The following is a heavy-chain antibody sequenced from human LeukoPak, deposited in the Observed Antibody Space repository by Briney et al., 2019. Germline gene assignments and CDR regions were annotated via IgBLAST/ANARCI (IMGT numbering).Heavy chain of an antibody. D-gene: IGHD3-22*01. V-gene: IGHV4-39*07. J-gene: IGHJ4*02. Sequence: SETLSLPCTVSGGSITSSGYYWAWIRPPPGKGLEWIGEINHSGSTNYNPSLKSRVTISVDTSKNKFSLKLSSVTAADTAVYYCARGRRITMIVVVIFHPFDYWGQGTLVTVSS. CDR2: INHSGST. CDR1: GGSITSSGYY. CDR3: ARGRRITMIVVVIFHPFDY.